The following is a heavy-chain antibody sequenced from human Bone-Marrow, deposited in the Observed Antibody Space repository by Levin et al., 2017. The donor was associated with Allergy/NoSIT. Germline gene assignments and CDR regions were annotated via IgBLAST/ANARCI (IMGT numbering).Heavy chain of an antibody. CDR1: GGSINNSDYS. J-gene: IGHJ4*02. CDR2: IYYNGNI. CDR3: ASNPGYNYGDY. Sequence: SQTLSLTCVVPGGSINNSDYSWGWIRQPPGKGLEWIGSIYYNGNIYYTPSFRSRVTLPIDTSKNQSSLKLPAVTASETAVYYCASNPGYNYGDYWGQGTLVTVSS. D-gene: IGHD5-18*01. V-gene: IGHV4-39*01.